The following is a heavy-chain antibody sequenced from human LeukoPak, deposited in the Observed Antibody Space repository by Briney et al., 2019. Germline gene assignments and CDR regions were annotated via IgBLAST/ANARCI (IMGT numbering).Heavy chain of an antibody. Sequence: SVKVSCKASGGTFSSYTISWVRQAPGQGLEWMGRIIPILGIANYAQKFQGRVTITADKSTSTAYMELSSLRSENTAVYYCARYSQGGAFDIWGQGTMVTVSS. D-gene: IGHD2-15*01. CDR3: ARYSQGGAFDI. CDR1: GGTFSSYT. V-gene: IGHV1-69*02. J-gene: IGHJ3*02. CDR2: IIPILGIA.